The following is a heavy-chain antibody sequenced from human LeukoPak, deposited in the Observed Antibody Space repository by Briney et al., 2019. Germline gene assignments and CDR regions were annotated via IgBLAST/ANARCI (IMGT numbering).Heavy chain of an antibody. CDR2: ISGSGGST. Sequence: PGGSLRLSCAASGFTFSSYAMSWVRQAPGKGLEWVSAISGSGGSTYYADSVKGRFTISRDNSKNTLYLQMNSLRAEDTAVYYCAKDPTPYYYDSSGYRDYWGQGTLVTVSS. V-gene: IGHV3-23*01. CDR1: GFTFSSYA. CDR3: AKDPTPYYYDSSGYRDY. D-gene: IGHD3-22*01. J-gene: IGHJ4*02.